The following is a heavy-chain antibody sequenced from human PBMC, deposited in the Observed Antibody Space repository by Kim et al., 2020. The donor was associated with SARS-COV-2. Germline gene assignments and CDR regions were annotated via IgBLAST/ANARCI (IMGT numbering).Heavy chain of an antibody. D-gene: IGHD3-10*01. CDR2: ISSSSSYI. CDR3: ARGRTYYYGSGIDAFDI. Sequence: GGSLRLSCAASGFTFSSYSMNWVRQAPGKGLEWVSSISSSSSYIYYADSVKGRFTISRDNAKNSLYLQMNSLRAEDTAVYYCARGRTYYYGSGIDAFDIWGQGTMVTVSS. J-gene: IGHJ3*02. V-gene: IGHV3-21*01. CDR1: GFTFSSYS.